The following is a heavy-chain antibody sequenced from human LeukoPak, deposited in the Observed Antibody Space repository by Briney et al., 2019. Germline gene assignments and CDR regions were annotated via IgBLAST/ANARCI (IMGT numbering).Heavy chain of an antibody. CDR1: GGSFSGYY. Sequence: SETLSLTCAVYGGSFSGYYWSWIRQPPGKGLEWIGEINHSGSTNYNPSLKSRVTISVDTSKNQFSLKLSSVTAADTAVYYCARGRGDSLWFRELLYPFDYWGQGTLVTVSS. CDR2: INHSGST. J-gene: IGHJ4*02. D-gene: IGHD3-10*01. V-gene: IGHV4-34*01. CDR3: ARGRGDSLWFRELLYPFDY.